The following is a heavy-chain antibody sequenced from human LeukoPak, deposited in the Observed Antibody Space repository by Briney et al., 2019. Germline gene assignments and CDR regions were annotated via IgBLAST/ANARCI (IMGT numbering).Heavy chain of an antibody. D-gene: IGHD3-10*01. J-gene: IGHJ4*03. CDR1: GGSISSSNW. CDR2: IYHSGST. V-gene: IGHV4-4*02. CDR3: ARDSYYGSGGGYVDY. Sequence: SGTLSLTCAVSGGSISSSNWWSWVRQPPGKGLEWIGEIYHSGSTNYNPSLKSRVTISVDMSKNQVSLKLTSVTAADTAVYYCARDSYYGSGGGYVDYWGQGTQVTVSS.